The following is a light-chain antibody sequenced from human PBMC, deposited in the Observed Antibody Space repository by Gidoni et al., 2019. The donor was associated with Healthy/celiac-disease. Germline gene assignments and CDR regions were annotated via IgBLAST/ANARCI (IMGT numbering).Light chain of an antibody. V-gene: IGKV4-1*01. CDR2: WAS. J-gene: IGKJ2*01. CDR1: QSVLYSSNNKND. Sequence: DIVMTQSPDSLAVSLGERATINCKSSQSVLYSSNNKNDLAWYQQKPGQPPKLLIYWASTRESVVPDRFSGSRSGTDFTLTISSLQAEDGAVYYCQQYYSTPPTFGQGTKLEIK. CDR3: QQYYSTPPT.